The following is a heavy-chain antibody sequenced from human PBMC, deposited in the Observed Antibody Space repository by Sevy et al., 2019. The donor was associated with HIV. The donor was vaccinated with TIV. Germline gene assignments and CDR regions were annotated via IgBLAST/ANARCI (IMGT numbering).Heavy chain of an antibody. CDR3: ASDYS. Sequence: GGSLRLSCAASGFTFSSYSMNWVRQAPGKGLEWVSSISSSSSYIYYANSVKGRFTISRDNAKNSVYLQMSSLRVEDTAMYFCASDYSWGQGTLVTVSS. CDR2: ISSSSSYI. J-gene: IGHJ4*02. V-gene: IGHV3-21*01. CDR1: GFTFSSYS.